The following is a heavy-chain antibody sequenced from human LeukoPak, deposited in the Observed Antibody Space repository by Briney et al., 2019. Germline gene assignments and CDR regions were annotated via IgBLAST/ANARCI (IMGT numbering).Heavy chain of an antibody. Sequence: ASVKVSCKASGYTFTGYYMHWVRQAPGQGLEWMGWINPNSGGTNYAQKFQGRVTMTRDTSISTAYMELSRLRSGDTAVYYCARGTGRLLLPFGYWGQGTLVTVSS. V-gene: IGHV1-2*02. CDR1: GYTFTGYY. J-gene: IGHJ4*02. CDR2: INPNSGGT. D-gene: IGHD3-22*01. CDR3: ARGTGRLLLPFGY.